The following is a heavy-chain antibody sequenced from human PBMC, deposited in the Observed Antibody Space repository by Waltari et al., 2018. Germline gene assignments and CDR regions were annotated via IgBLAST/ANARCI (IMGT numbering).Heavy chain of an antibody. Sequence: QVTLKESGPVLVKPTETLTLTCTVSGFSLSNARMGVSWIRQPPGKDLEWLAHIFSNDEKSYSTSLKSRLTISKDTSKSQVVLTMTNMDPVDTATYYCARMTYAYYYDSSGYYQGWFDPWGQGTLVTVSS. CDR1: GFSLSNARMG. CDR2: IFSNDEK. CDR3: ARMTYAYYYDSSGYYQGWFDP. D-gene: IGHD3-22*01. V-gene: IGHV2-26*01. J-gene: IGHJ5*02.